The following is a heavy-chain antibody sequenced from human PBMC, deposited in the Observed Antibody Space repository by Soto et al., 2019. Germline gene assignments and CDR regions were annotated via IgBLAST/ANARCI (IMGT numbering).Heavy chain of an antibody. CDR2: FDPEDGET. V-gene: IGHV1-24*01. Sequence: ASVKVSCKVSGYTLTELSMPWARQPPGKGLEWMGGFDPEDGETIYAQKFQGTVTMTEDTSTDTAYMELSSLRSEDTAVYYWATGSGSYYDDYWGQGTLVTVSA. D-gene: IGHD1-26*01. CDR3: ATGSGSYYDDY. CDR1: GYTLTELS. J-gene: IGHJ4*02.